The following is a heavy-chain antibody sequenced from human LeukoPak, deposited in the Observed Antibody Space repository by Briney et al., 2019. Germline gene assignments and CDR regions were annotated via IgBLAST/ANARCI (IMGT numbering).Heavy chain of an antibody. CDR2: INPNSGGT. Sequence: EASVKVSCKASGYTFTGYYMHWVRQAPGQGLEWMGWINPNSGGTNYAQKFQGRVTMTRDASISTAYIDLNRLRSDDTAVYYCARDNSCSSSSCGNSYMDVWGKGTTVTVSS. CDR3: ARDNSCSSSSCGNSYMDV. CDR1: GYTFTGYY. D-gene: IGHD2-15*01. V-gene: IGHV1-2*02. J-gene: IGHJ6*03.